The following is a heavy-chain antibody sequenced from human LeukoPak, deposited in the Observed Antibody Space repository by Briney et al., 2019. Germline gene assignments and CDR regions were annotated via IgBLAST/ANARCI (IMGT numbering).Heavy chain of an antibody. J-gene: IGHJ6*02. CDR3: ARLMYYYGSEFRGMDV. D-gene: IGHD3-10*01. CDR1: GYSFTSYW. CDR2: IYPGDSDT. Sequence: GESLQISCKGSGYSFTSYWIGWVRQMPGKGLEWMGIIYPGDSDTRYSPSFQGQVTISADKSISTAYLQWSSLKASDTAMNYCARLMYYYGSEFRGMDVWGQGTTDTVSS. V-gene: IGHV5-51*01.